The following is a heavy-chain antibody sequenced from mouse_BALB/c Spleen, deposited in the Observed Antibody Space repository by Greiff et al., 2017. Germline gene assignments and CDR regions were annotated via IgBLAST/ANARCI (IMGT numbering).Heavy chain of an antibody. J-gene: IGHJ3*01. CDR1: GYTFTDYY. CDR3: ARTYDYDGTWFAY. D-gene: IGHD2-4*01. CDR2: IYPGSGNT. V-gene: IGHV1-77*01. Sequence: VQLQQSGAELARPGASVKLSCKASGYTFTDYYINWVKQRTGQGLEWIGEIYPGSGNTYYNEKFKGKATLTADKSSSTAYMQLSSLTSEDSAVYFCARTYDYDGTWFAYWGQGTLVTVSA.